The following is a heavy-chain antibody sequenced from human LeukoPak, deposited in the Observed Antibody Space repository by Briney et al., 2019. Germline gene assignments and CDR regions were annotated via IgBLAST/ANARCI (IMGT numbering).Heavy chain of an antibody. CDR2: ISGRAGST. J-gene: IGHJ4*02. Sequence: GGSLRLSCAASGFNFSSYAMNWVRQAPGKGLEWVSAISGRAGSTSYADSMKGRFTISRDNSKNTLYLQMNSLRAEDTAVYYCARHFGDGSGYLQYYFDYWGQGTLVTVSS. V-gene: IGHV3-23*01. CDR1: GFNFSSYA. D-gene: IGHD3-22*01. CDR3: ARHFGDGSGYLQYYFDY.